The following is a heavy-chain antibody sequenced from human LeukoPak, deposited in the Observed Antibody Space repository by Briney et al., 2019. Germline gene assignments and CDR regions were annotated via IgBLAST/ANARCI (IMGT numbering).Heavy chain of an antibody. CDR1: GGSISSHY. V-gene: IGHV4-59*11. Sequence: SETLSLPCTVSGGSISSHYWSWIRQPPGKGLEWIGYISYSGSTNYNSSLKSRVTISVDTSKSQFSLKLSSVTAADTAMYYCARLACFGGSCYHGWFDPWGQGTLVTVSS. J-gene: IGHJ5*02. CDR2: ISYSGST. CDR3: ARLACFGGSCYHGWFDP. D-gene: IGHD2-15*01.